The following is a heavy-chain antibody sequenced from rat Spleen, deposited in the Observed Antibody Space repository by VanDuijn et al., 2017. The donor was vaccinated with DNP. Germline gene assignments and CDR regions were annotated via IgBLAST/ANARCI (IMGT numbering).Heavy chain of an antibody. J-gene: IGHJ2*01. CDR3: ARKGNIGTTRGYYFDY. D-gene: IGHD1-5*01. CDR1: GFTFSDYN. Sequence: EVQLVESGGGLVQPGRSLKLSCAASGFTFSDYNMAWVRQAPEKGLEWVATISTSGSRTYYPDSVKGRFTISRDNAKRSLYMQMNSLKSEATATYYGARKGNIGTTRGYYFDYWGQGVMVTVSS. V-gene: IGHV5S10*01. CDR2: ISTSGSRT.